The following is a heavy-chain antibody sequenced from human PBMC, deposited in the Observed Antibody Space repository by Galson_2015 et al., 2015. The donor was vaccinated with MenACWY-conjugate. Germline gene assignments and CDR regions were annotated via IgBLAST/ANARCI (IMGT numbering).Heavy chain of an antibody. J-gene: IGHJ4*02. CDR1: GDSVSSNSAA. CDR2: TYCRSKCYS. Sequence: CAISGDSVSSNSAAWNWIRQSPSRGLEWLGRTYCRSKCYSDYAVSVKGRITISPDTSKNQFSLQLSSVTAADTAVYYCARHHYGSGSYYYDVIDYWGQGTLVTVSS. D-gene: IGHD3-10*01. CDR3: ARHHYGSGSYYYDVIDY. V-gene: IGHV6-1*01.